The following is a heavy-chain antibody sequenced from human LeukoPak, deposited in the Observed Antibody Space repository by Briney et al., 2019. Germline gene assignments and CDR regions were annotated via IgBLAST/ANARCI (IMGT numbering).Heavy chain of an antibody. CDR2: ISGGGGNT. D-gene: IGHD6-19*01. J-gene: IGHJ4*02. CDR3: AKVGGSGWYVDY. CDR1: GFIFSDYG. V-gene: IGHV3-23*01. Sequence: PGRSLRLSCAASGFIFSDYGMHWVRQAPGTGLEWVSTISGGGGNTYYADSVKGRFTISRDNSKSTLYLQMNSLRTEDTALYYCAKVGGSGWYVDYWGQGTPVTVSS.